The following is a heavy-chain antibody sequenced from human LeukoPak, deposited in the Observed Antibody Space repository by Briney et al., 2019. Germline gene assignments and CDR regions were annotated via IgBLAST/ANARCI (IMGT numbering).Heavy chain of an antibody. D-gene: IGHD6-19*01. Sequence: GGSLRLSCAASGFTFNSYSMNWVRQAPGKGLEWVSYISSSSSTIYYADSVKGRFTISRDNAKNSLYLQMNSLRAEDTAVYYCAKDPRYSSGWYPYYFDYWGQGTLVTVSS. J-gene: IGHJ4*02. CDR2: ISSSSSTI. CDR3: AKDPRYSSGWYPYYFDY. V-gene: IGHV3-48*04. CDR1: GFTFNSYS.